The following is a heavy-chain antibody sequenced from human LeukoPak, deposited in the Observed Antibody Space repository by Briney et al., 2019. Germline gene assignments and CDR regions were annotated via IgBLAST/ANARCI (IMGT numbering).Heavy chain of an antibody. D-gene: IGHD6-6*01. CDR1: GGSISSGGYY. Sequence: PSETLSLTCTVSGGSISSGGYYWSWIRQHPGKGLEWIGYIYYSGSTYYNPSLKSRVTISVDTSKNQFSLKLSSVTAADTAVYYCARGSWSSSIDYWGQGTLVTVSS. CDR3: ARGSWSSSIDY. CDR2: IYYSGST. J-gene: IGHJ4*02. V-gene: IGHV4-30-4*08.